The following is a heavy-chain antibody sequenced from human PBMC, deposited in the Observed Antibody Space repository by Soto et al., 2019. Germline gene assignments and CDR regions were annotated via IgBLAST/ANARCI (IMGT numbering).Heavy chain of an antibody. J-gene: IGHJ4*02. CDR3: AIGAFGNYYVDY. V-gene: IGHV3-74*01. D-gene: IGHD3-10*01. CDR1: GFTFSRDW. CDR2: IKYDGSST. Sequence: EVQLVESGGGLVQPGGSLRLSCAASGFTFSRDWMHWVRQAPGKGLVWVSRIKYDGSSTNYADSVKGRFTISRDNAKNTVYLQMNSLRDEDTAVYYCAIGAFGNYYVDYWGQGALVTVAS.